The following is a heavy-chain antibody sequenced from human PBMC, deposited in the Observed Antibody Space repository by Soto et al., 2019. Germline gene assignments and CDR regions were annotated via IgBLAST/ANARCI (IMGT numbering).Heavy chain of an antibody. D-gene: IGHD3-10*01. CDR2: INPNSGGT. Sequence: QVQLVQSGAEVKKPGASVKVSCKASGYTFTDYYLHWVRQAPGQGLEWMGWINPNSGGTHYAQKFQGWVTMTRDTSXXTAYMELNRLTSDDTAVYYCDRDWGHYYGSGSFPSPHPADIWGQGTLVTVSS. V-gene: IGHV1-2*04. CDR3: DRDWGHYYGSGSFPSPHPADI. CDR1: GYTFTDYY. J-gene: IGHJ4*02.